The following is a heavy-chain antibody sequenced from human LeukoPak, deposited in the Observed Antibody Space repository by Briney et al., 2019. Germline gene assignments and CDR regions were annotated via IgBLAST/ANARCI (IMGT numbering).Heavy chain of an antibody. V-gene: IGHV4-39*07. CDR3: ARGIKYYYGSGTYHYFDF. J-gene: IGHJ4*02. Sequence: SETLSLTCTVSGGSISSSSYYWGWIRQPPGKGLEWIGSIYYSGSTNYNPSLKSRVTMLVDTSKNQFSLKLSSVTAADTAVYYCARGIKYYYGSGTYHYFDFWGQGTLVTVSS. CDR1: GGSISSSSYY. CDR2: IYYSGST. D-gene: IGHD3-10*01.